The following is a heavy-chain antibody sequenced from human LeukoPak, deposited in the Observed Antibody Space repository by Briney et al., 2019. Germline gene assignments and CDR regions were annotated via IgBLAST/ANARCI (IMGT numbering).Heavy chain of an antibody. CDR1: GFTFSNYT. CDR2: ISGSSSYI. CDR3: ARDTRHDYGDYYDY. D-gene: IGHD4-17*01. Sequence: SGGSLRLSCAASGFTFSNYTMNWVRQAPGRGLEWVSSISGSSSYIYYTDSVKGRFTISRDNAKNSLYLQMNSLRDEDTAVYYCARDTRHDYGDYYDYWGQGTLVTVSS. V-gene: IGHV3-21*01. J-gene: IGHJ4*02.